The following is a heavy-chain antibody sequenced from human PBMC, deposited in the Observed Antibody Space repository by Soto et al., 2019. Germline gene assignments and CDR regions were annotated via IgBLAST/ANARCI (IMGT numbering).Heavy chain of an antibody. CDR1: GFIFSKDW. J-gene: IGHJ4*02. V-gene: IGHV3-15*07. Sequence: EVQLVESGGGLVKSGGSLRLSCAASGFIFSKDWMNWVRQGHGKGLEWVARIKSKLDGETTDYAAPVNARFTISRDDSTNTMYLQMISLSTDDTGVYFCTTVAGTVRGDMDYWGQGTLVTVSS. CDR2: IKSKLDGETT. CDR3: TTVAGTVRGDMDY. D-gene: IGHD1-1*01.